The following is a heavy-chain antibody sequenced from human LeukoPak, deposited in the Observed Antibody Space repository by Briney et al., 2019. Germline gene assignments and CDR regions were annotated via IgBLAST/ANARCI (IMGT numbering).Heavy chain of an antibody. Sequence: SETLSLTCTVSGGSTSSYYWSWIRQRPGEGLEWIGYIYYSGSTNYNPSVKSRVTISVDTSKNQFSLKLSSVTAADTAVYYCARLANEGYWGQGTLVTVSS. V-gene: IGHV4-59*01. J-gene: IGHJ4*02. CDR3: ARLANEGY. D-gene: IGHD1-1*01. CDR1: GGSTSSYY. CDR2: IYYSGST.